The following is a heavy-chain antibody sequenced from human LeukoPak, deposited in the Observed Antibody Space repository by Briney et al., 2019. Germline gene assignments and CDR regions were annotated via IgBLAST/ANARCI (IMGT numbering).Heavy chain of an antibody. V-gene: IGHV4-34*01. D-gene: IGHD3-3*01. CDR3: ARGGYDSDFDY. CDR2: INHRGST. CDR1: GGSFSGYY. J-gene: IGHJ4*02. Sequence: SETLSLTCTVYGGSFSGYYWSWIRQPPGKGLEWIGEINHRGSTNYNPSFKSRVTISEDTSKNQFSLRLSSVTPADTAVYYCARGGYDSDFDYWGQGTLVTVSS.